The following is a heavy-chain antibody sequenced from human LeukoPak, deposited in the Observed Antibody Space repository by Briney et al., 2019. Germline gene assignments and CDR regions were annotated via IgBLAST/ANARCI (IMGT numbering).Heavy chain of an antibody. D-gene: IGHD2-8*01. J-gene: IGHJ5*02. CDR3: ARDPGFRIVPFDP. Sequence: PSETLSLTCAVYGGSFSGYYWSWIRQPAGKGLEWIGRIYTSGSTNYNPSLKSRVTTSVDTSKNQFSLKLSSVTAADTAVYYCARDPGFRIVPFDPWGQGTLVTVSS. CDR2: IYTSGST. V-gene: IGHV4-4*07. CDR1: GGSFSGYY.